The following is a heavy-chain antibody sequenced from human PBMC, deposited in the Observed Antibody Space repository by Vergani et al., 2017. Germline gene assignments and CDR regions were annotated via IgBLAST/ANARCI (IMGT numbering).Heavy chain of an antibody. V-gene: IGHV4-31*03. CDR1: GGSISSGGYY. Sequence: QVQLQESGPGLVKPSQTLSLTCTVSGGSISSGGYYWSWIRQHPGKGLEWSGYIYYSGSTYYNPSLKSRVTISVDTSKNQFSLKLRSVTAADTAVYYCARAAGDFSSTSCYHKVDTWFSPWGQGTLVTVSS. J-gene: IGHJ5*02. CDR3: ARAAGDFSSTSCYHKVDTWFSP. CDR2: IYYSGST. D-gene: IGHD2-2*01.